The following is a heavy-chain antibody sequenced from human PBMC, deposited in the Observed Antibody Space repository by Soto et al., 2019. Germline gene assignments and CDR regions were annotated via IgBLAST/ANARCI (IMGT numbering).Heavy chain of an antibody. D-gene: IGHD6-6*01. CDR2: ISYTGTT. CDR1: GGSSRSIRYY. CDR3: ARRPRIPASFRHDYERNYFDF. V-gene: IGHV4-39*01. J-gene: IGHJ4*02. Sequence: SETLSLPSTVSGGSSRSIRYYWDWIRQPPGRGLEWIGIISYTGTTYYNPSLKSRVNISVDTSKNQFSLNLSSVTAADTAVFYCARRPRIPASFRHDYERNYFDFWGQGTLVTFSP.